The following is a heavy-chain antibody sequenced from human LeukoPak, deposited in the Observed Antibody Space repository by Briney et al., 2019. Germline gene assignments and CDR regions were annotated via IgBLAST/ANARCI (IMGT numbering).Heavy chain of an antibody. Sequence: ASVTVSCTASGYTFTGYYMHWVRQAPGQGLEWMGRINPSGGSTSYAQKFQGRVTMTRDTSTSTVYMELSSLRSEDTAVYYCARDRIQLSSRYFDYWGQGTLVTVSS. CDR2: INPSGGST. CDR3: ARDRIQLSSRYFDY. V-gene: IGHV1-46*01. D-gene: IGHD5-18*01. CDR1: GYTFTGYY. J-gene: IGHJ4*02.